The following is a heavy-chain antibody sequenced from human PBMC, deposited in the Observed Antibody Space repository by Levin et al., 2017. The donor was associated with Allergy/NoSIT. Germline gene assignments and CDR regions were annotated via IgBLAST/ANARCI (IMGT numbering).Heavy chain of an antibody. Sequence: TSSETLSLTCAVYGGSFSGYYWSWIRQPPGKGLEWIGEINHSGSTNYNPSLKSRVTISVDTSKNQFSLKLSSVTAADTAVYYCARGRMVRGVIIRYNWFDPWGQGTLVTVSS. J-gene: IGHJ5*02. V-gene: IGHV4-34*01. D-gene: IGHD3-10*01. CDR2: INHSGST. CDR3: ARGRMVRGVIIRYNWFDP. CDR1: GGSFSGYY.